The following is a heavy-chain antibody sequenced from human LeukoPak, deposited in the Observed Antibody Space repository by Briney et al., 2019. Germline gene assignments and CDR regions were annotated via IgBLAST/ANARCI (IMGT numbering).Heavy chain of an antibody. CDR1: GCTFTGYY. V-gene: IGHV1-2*04. Sequence: ASVKVSCKASGCTFTGYYMHWVRQAPGQGLEWMGWINPNSGGTNYAQKFKGWVTMTRDTSISTAYMELSRLRSDDTAVYYCARDYRMVRGAIRYYYYGMDVWGQGTTVTVSS. J-gene: IGHJ6*02. CDR2: INPNSGGT. D-gene: IGHD3-10*01. CDR3: ARDYRMVRGAIRYYYYGMDV.